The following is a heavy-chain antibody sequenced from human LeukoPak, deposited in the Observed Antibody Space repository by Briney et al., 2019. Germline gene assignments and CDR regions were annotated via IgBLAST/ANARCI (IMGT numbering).Heavy chain of an antibody. D-gene: IGHD3-10*01. CDR1: GGSISSGSYY. J-gene: IGHJ4*02. V-gene: IGHV4-61*02. CDR2: MYTSGST. CDR3: ASSYGSGTPPDY. Sequence: PSQTLSLTCTVSGGSISSGSYYWSWIRQPAGQGLEYIGRMYTSGSTNYNPSLKSRVTISVDMSKNQFSLKLSSVTAADTAVYYCASSYGSGTPPDYWGQGTLVTVSS.